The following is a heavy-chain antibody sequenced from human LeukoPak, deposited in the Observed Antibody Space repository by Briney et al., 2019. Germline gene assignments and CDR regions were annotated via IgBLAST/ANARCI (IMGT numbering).Heavy chain of an antibody. Sequence: GGSLRLSCAASGFTFSSYSMNWVRQAPGKGLEWVSSISSSSSYIYYADSVKGRFTISRDNAKNSLYLQMNSLRAEDTAVYYCARVGPDHDAFDIWGQGTMVTVSS. V-gene: IGHV3-21*01. J-gene: IGHJ3*02. CDR2: ISSSSSYI. CDR1: GFTFSSYS. CDR3: ARVGPDHDAFDI.